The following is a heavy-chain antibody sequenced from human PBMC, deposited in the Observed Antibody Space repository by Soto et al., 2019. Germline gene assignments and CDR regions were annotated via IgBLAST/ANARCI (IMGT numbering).Heavy chain of an antibody. CDR1: GFTFSSYA. V-gene: IGHV3-23*01. D-gene: IGHD3-10*01. CDR3: AKPHGMVRGAAYDY. J-gene: IGHJ4*02. Sequence: GGSLRLSCAASGFTFSSYAMSWVRQAPGKGLEWVSAISGSGGSTYYADSVKGRFTISRDNSKNTLYLQMNSLRAEDTAVYYCAKPHGMVRGAAYDYWGQGTLVTVSS. CDR2: ISGSGGST.